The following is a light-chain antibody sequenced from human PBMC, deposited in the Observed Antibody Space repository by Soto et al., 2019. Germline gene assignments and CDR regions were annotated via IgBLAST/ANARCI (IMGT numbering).Light chain of an antibody. Sequence: EIVLTQSPGTLSLSPGERATLSCRASQSVSSSYLAWYQQKPGQAPRLLIYGPSSRATGIPDRFSGSGSGTDITLTISRLEPEDFAVYYCQQYGSSITFGPGTKVTIK. J-gene: IGKJ3*01. CDR1: QSVSSSY. V-gene: IGKV3-20*01. CDR2: GPS. CDR3: QQYGSSIT.